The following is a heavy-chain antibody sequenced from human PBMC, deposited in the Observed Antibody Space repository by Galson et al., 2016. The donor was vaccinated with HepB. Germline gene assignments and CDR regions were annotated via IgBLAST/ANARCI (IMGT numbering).Heavy chain of an antibody. CDR2: ISSSGSYT. CDR1: GFTFSDYY. V-gene: IGHV3-11*06. D-gene: IGHD4-17*01. CDR3: ARERDYGDYVVFDY. Sequence: SLRLSCAASGFTFSDYYMSWIRQAPGKGLEWVTYISSSGSYTYYADSVKGRFTTSRDNAKNSLYLQLNSLRVEDTAVYYCARERDYGDYVVFDYWGQGSLATVSS. J-gene: IGHJ4*02.